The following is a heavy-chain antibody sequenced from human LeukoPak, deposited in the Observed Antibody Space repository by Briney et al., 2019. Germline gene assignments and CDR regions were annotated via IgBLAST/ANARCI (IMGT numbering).Heavy chain of an antibody. CDR1: GYTFTSYG. V-gene: IGHV1-18*01. J-gene: IGHJ6*02. CDR2: ISAYNGNT. D-gene: IGHD3-9*01. Sequence: GASVKVSCKASGYTFTSYGISWVRQAPGQGLEWMGWISAYNGNTNYAQKLQGRVTMTTDTSTSTVYMELRSLRSDDTAVYYCARDDILTGYYFSYYYGMDVWGQGTTVTVSS. CDR3: ARDDILTGYYFSYYYGMDV.